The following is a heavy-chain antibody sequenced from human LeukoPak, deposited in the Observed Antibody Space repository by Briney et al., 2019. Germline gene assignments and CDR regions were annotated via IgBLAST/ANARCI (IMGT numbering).Heavy chain of an antibody. D-gene: IGHD5-12*01. V-gene: IGHV4-39*01. CDR3: TSGYGGNY. J-gene: IGHJ4*02. CDR1: GGSISSSSYY. CDR2: IYYSGST. Sequence: SETLSLTCTVSGGSISSSSYYWGWIRQPPGKGLEWIGSIYYSGSTYYNPSLKSRVTISVDTSKNQFSLKLSSVTAADTAAYYCTSGYGGNYWGQGTLVTVSS.